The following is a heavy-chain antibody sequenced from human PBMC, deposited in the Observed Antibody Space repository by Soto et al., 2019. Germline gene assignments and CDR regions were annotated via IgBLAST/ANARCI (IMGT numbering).Heavy chain of an antibody. D-gene: IGHD3-10*01. CDR3: AKARDGFGEFYGMDV. CDR2: ISGSGGST. J-gene: IGHJ6*02. V-gene: IGHV3-23*01. Sequence: GSLRLSCAASGFTFSSYAMSWVRQAPGKGLEWVSAISGSGGSTYYADSVKGRFTISRDNSKNTLYLQMNSLRAEDTAVYYCAKARDGFGEFYGMDVWGQGTTVTVSS. CDR1: GFTFSSYA.